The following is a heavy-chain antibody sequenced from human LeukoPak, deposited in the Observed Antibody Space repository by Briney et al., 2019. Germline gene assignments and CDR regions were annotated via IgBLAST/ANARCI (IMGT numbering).Heavy chain of an antibody. CDR2: IYPGDSDT. CDR3: ARHNPDYGGNSPEAFDI. J-gene: IGHJ3*02. Sequence: GESLKISCKGSGYSFTSYWIGWVRQIPGKGLEWMGIIYPGDSDTRYSPSFQGQVTISADKSISTAYLQWSSLKASDTAMYYCARHNPDYGGNSPEAFDIWGQGTMVTVSS. D-gene: IGHD4-23*01. V-gene: IGHV5-51*01. CDR1: GYSFTSYW.